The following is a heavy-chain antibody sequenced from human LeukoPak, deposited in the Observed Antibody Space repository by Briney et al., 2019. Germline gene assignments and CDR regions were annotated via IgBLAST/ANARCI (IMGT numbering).Heavy chain of an antibody. CDR1: GFTFSSYS. CDR3: ARKGAVAGTLDY. J-gene: IGHJ4*02. Sequence: GGSLRLSCAASGFTFSSYSMNWVRQAPGKGLEWVSSISSSSSYIYYADSVKGRFTISRDNAKNSMYLQKNSLRAEDTALYYCARKGAVAGTLDYWGQGTLVTVSS. V-gene: IGHV3-21*04. CDR2: ISSSSSYI. D-gene: IGHD6-19*01.